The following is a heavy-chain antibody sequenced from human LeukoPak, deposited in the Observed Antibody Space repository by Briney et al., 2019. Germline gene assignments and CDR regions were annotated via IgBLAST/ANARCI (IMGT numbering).Heavy chain of an antibody. V-gene: IGHV3-7*01. CDR1: GFTFSSYW. CDR3: ARGSITIFGVVTPFDY. D-gene: IGHD3-3*01. Sequence: GGSLRLSCAASGFTFSSYWMSWVRQAPGKGLEWVANIKRDGSEKYYVDSVKGRFTISRDNAKNSLYLQMNSLRAEDTAVYYCARGSITIFGVVTPFDYWGQGTLVTVSS. CDR2: IKRDGSEK. J-gene: IGHJ4*02.